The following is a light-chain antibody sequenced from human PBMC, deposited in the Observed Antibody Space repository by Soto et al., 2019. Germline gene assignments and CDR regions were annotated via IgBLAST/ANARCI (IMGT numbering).Light chain of an antibody. CDR2: GAS. CDR1: QSVSSN. J-gene: IGKJ1*01. V-gene: IGKV3-15*01. Sequence: ETVMTQSPATLSVSPGERATLSCRASQSVSSNLAWYQQKPGQSPRLLINGASTRATGIPARFSGSGSGTEFTLTISSLQSEDFAVYYCYQYNNWPRTFGQGTKVDIK. CDR3: YQYNNWPRT.